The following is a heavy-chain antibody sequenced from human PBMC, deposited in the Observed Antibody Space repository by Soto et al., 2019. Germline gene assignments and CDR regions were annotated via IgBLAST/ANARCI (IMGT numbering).Heavy chain of an antibody. Sequence: SETLSLTCTVSGGSISSYYWSWIRQPPGKGLEWIGYIYYSGSTNYNPSLKSRVTISVDTSKNQFSLKLSSVTAADTAVYYCARSPYYSNFDYWGQGALVTVSS. CDR3: ARSPYYSNFDY. V-gene: IGHV4-59*01. D-gene: IGHD4-4*01. J-gene: IGHJ4*02. CDR1: GGSISSYY. CDR2: IYYSGST.